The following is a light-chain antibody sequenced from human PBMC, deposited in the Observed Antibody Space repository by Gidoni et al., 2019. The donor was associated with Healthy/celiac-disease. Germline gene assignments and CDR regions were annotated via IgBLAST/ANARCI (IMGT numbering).Light chain of an antibody. J-gene: IGKJ3*01. V-gene: IGKV1-27*01. Sequence: DIQMTQSPSSLSASVGDRVTITCRASPGISNYLAWYQQKPGKVPKLLIYAASTLQSGVPSRFSGSGSGTDFTLTISSLQPEDVATYYCQKYNSALFTFXPXTKVDIK. CDR3: QKYNSALFT. CDR1: PGISNY. CDR2: AAS.